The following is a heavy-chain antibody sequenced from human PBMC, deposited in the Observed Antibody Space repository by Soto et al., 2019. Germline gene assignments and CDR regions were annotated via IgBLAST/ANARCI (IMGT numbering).Heavy chain of an antibody. CDR3: ARDKITGLFDY. V-gene: IGHV4-34*01. D-gene: IGHD2-8*02. J-gene: IGHJ4*02. Sequence: GLXKPSETLSLTCAVYGGSFSGYSXTWIXXPPGTGLEWIGEINHTGSTNYNPSLKSRVTISVDTSKNQFSLKLTSVTAADTAVYYCARDKITGLFDYWGQGTLVTVSS. CDR2: INHTGST. CDR1: GGSFSGYS.